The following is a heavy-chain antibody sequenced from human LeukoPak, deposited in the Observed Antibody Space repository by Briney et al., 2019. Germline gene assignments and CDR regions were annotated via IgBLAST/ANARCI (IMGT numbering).Heavy chain of an antibody. CDR1: GGTFSSYT. CDR3: ARKFGYGSEN. V-gene: IGHV1-69*13. D-gene: IGHD3-10*01. J-gene: IGHJ4*02. Sequence: ASVKVSCKASGGTFSSYTISWVRQAPGQGLEWMGGIIPIFGTANYAQKFQGRVTITADESTSTAYMELSSLRSEDTAVYYCARKFGYGSENWGQGTLVTVSS. CDR2: IIPIFGTA.